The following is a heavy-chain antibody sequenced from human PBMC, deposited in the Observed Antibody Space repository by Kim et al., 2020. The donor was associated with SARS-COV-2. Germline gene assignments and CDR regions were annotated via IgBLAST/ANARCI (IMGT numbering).Heavy chain of an antibody. Sequence: ASVKVSCKASGYTFTSYGISWVRQAPGQGLEWMGWISAYNGNTNYAQKLQGRVTMTTDTSTSTAYMELRSLRSDDTAVYYCARVHGATNGFYYYYGMDVWGQGTTVTVSS. V-gene: IGHV1-18*01. D-gene: IGHD5-12*01. CDR1: GYTFTSYG. CDR2: ISAYNGNT. CDR3: ARVHGATNGFYYYYGMDV. J-gene: IGHJ6*02.